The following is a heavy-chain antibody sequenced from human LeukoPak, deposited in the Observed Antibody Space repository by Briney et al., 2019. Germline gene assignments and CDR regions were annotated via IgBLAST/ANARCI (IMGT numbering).Heavy chain of an antibody. V-gene: IGHV5-51*01. Sequence: GESLKISCKGSGYSFTNYWIGWLRQMPGEGLEWMGLIYPDDSDTRYSPSFQGQVIISVDKSISTAYLQWSSLKASDTAMYYCARRRGSSERIDYWGQGTLVTVSS. CDR1: GYSFTNYW. CDR3: ARRRGSSERIDY. CDR2: IYPDDSDT. D-gene: IGHD1-26*01. J-gene: IGHJ4*02.